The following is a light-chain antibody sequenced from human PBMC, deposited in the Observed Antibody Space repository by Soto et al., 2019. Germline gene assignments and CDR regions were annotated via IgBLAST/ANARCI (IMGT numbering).Light chain of an antibody. CDR1: ESIGIN. J-gene: IGKJ3*01. CDR2: GAS. V-gene: IGKV3-15*01. CDR3: QQYHNWPSFT. Sequence: IVLTQSPATLSVSPGERATLSCRASESIGINVAWYQQKPGQAPRLLIYGASTRATGTPATFSGSGSGTEFPLIISSLQSEDFALYYCQQYHNWPSFTFGPGTKVEIK.